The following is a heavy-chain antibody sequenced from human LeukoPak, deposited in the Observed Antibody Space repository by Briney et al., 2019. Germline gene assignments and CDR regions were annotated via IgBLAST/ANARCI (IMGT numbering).Heavy chain of an antibody. D-gene: IGHD2-15*01. J-gene: IGHJ6*02. V-gene: IGHV3-7*01. CDR2: IEPAGSAT. CDR3: GRFGYVSAVDT. CDR1: GFAFSSYW. Sequence: HPGGSLRLSCGASGFAFSSYWMTWLRQAPGKGLEFVANIEPAGSATYYADSVKGRFTISRDNTKNLLYLQMNSLTAEDSAVYHCGRFGYVSAVDTWGQGTSVTVSS.